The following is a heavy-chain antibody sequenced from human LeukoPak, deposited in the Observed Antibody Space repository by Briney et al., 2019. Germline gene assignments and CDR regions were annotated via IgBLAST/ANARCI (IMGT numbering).Heavy chain of an antibody. D-gene: IGHD1-1*01. V-gene: IGHV4-59*01. J-gene: IGHJ4*02. CDR1: GGSFSNYY. Sequence: SGTLSLTCTVSGGSFSNYYWTWIRQPPGKGLEWIGFVYYSGSTDYNPSLESRVTISIDTSKNQFSLRLASVTAADTAVYYCVRDQTTTATTGFSLWGQGALVTVSS. CDR3: VRDQTTTATTGFSL. CDR2: VYYSGST.